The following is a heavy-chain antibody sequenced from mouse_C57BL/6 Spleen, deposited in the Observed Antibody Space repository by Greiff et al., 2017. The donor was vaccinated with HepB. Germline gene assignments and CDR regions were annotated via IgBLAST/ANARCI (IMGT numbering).Heavy chain of an antibody. D-gene: IGHD1-1*01. V-gene: IGHV1-50*01. CDR2: IDPSDSYT. J-gene: IGHJ2*01. CDR3: ALITTVVATYYFDY. Sequence: VQLQQPGAELVKPGASVKLSCKASGYTFTSYWMQWVKQRPGQGLEWIGEIDPSDSYTNYNQKFKGKATLTVDTSSSTAYMQLSSLTSEDSAVYYCALITTVVATYYFDYWGQGTTLTVSS. CDR1: GYTFTSYW.